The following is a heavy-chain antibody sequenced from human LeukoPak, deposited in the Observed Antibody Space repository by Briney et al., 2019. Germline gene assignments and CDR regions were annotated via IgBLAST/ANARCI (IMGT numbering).Heavy chain of an antibody. Sequence: GASVTVSCKVSGYTLTELSMHWVRQAPGKGLEWMGGFDPEDGEAVYAQKFQGRVTMTEDTSTDTAYMELSSLRSEDTAVYYCATVSCGTCRDAFDICGQGTTVTVSA. CDR2: FDPEDGEA. CDR3: ATVSCGTCRDAFDI. J-gene: IGHJ3*02. CDR1: GYTLTELS. V-gene: IGHV1-24*01.